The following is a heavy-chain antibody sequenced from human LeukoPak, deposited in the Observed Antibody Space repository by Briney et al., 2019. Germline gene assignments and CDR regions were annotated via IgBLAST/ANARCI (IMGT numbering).Heavy chain of an antibody. Sequence: PSQTLSLTCAVSGGSISSGGYSWSWSRQPPGKGLEWIGYIYHSGSTYYNPSLKSRVTISVDTSKNQFSLKLSSVTAADTAVYYCARDPGSSQNLLFDPWGQGTLVTVSS. J-gene: IGHJ5*02. D-gene: IGHD6-13*01. CDR1: GGSISSGGYS. CDR3: ARDPGSSQNLLFDP. CDR2: IYHSGST. V-gene: IGHV4-30-2*01.